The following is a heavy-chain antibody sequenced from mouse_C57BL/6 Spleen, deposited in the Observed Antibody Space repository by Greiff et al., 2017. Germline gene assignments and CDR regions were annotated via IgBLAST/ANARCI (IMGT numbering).Heavy chain of an antibody. V-gene: IGHV5-17*01. CDR1: GFTFSDYG. J-gene: IGHJ4*01. D-gene: IGHD2-4*01. Sequence: EVHLVESGGGLVKPGGSLKLSCAASGFTFSDYGMHWVRQAPEKGLEWVAYISSGSSTIYYADTVKGRFTISRDNAKNTLFLQLTSLRSEDTAMXYGARNDYAGGGYAMDYWGQGTSVTVSS. CDR2: ISSGSSTI. CDR3: ARNDYAGGGYAMDY.